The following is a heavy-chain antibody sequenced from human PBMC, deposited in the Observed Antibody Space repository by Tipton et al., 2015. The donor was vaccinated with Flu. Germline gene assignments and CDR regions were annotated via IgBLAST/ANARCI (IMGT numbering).Heavy chain of an antibody. CDR1: GYTFSNYG. Sequence: QVQLVQSGGGVKKPGASVKVSCKASGYTFSNYGVSWVRQAPGQGLEWMAWISAYNGHTNYAQKFQDRVTVTIDTSTSTAYMELRSLRSDDTAVYYCAREGMGYNGFDFTVAWRFNYGMDVWGQGTTVTVSS. J-gene: IGHJ6*02. CDR2: ISAYNGHT. CDR3: AREGMGYNGFDFTVAWRFNYGMDV. D-gene: IGHD5-12*01. V-gene: IGHV1-18*01.